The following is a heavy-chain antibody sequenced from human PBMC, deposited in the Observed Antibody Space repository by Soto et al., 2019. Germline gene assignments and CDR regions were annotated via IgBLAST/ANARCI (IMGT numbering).Heavy chain of an antibody. CDR1: GHIFSNYW. CDR2: VYYRGTT. V-gene: IGHV4-59*01. J-gene: IGHJ4*02. Sequence: ESLKISCKGSGHIFSNYWIGWVRQMPGKGLEWIGYVYYRGTTNYNPSLKSRVTISVDTSRNQFSLKLSSVTAADTAVYYCARWDHVSYYFDYWGQGTLVTVS. D-gene: IGHD1-26*01. CDR3: ARWDHVSYYFDY.